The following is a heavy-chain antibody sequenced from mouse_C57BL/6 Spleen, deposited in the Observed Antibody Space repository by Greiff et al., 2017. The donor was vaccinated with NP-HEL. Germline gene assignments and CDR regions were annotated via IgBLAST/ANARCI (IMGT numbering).Heavy chain of an antibody. CDR2: IYPSDSET. D-gene: IGHD1-1*01. V-gene: IGHV1-61*01. CDR1: GYTFTSYW. J-gene: IGHJ3*01. Sequence: VQLQQPGAEPVRPGSSVKLSCKASGYTFTSYWMDWVKQRPGQGLEWIGNIYPSDSETHYNQKFKDKATLTVDKSSSTAYMQLSSLTSEDSAVYYGARVDYYGSSYDPFAYWGQGTLVTVSA. CDR3: ARVDYYGSSYDPFAY.